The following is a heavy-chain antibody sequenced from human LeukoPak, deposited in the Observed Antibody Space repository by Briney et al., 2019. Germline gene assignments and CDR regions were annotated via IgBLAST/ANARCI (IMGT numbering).Heavy chain of an antibody. CDR3: AKAGIGAPVGGWFDP. J-gene: IGHJ5*02. Sequence: PGGSLRLSCAASGFTFDDYAMHWVRQAPGKGLEWVSGISWNSGSIGYADSVKGRFTISRDNAKNSLYLQMNSLRAEDTALYYCAKAGIGAPVGGWFDPWGQGTPVTVSS. CDR2: ISWNSGSI. D-gene: IGHD3-10*01. V-gene: IGHV3-9*01. CDR1: GFTFDDYA.